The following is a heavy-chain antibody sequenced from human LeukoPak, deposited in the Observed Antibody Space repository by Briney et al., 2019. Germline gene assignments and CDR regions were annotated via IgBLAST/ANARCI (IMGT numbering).Heavy chain of an antibody. CDR1: GFTFSSYA. D-gene: IGHD3-9*01. CDR3: ARAILTAPSNFDY. CDR2: ISGSGGST. J-gene: IGHJ4*02. Sequence: GGSLRLSCAASGFTFSSYAMSRVRQAPGKGLEWVSAISGSGGSTYYADSVKGRFTISRDNSKNTLYLQMNSLRAEDTAVYYCARAILTAPSNFDYWGQGTLVTVSS. V-gene: IGHV3-23*01.